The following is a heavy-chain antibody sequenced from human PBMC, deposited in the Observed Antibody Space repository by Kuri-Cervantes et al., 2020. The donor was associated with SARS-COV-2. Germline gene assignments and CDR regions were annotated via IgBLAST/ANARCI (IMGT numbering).Heavy chain of an antibody. D-gene: IGHD3-22*01. CDR1: GYTFTGYY. V-gene: IGHV1-2*02. CDR3: AREVKSMIVVARGDGFDI. Sequence: AAVKVSCKASGYTFTGYYMHWVRQAPGQGLEWMGWSNPNSGGTNYAQKFQGRVTMTRDTSTSTVYMELSSLRSEDTAVYYCAREVKSMIVVARGDGFDIWGQGTMVTVSS. CDR2: SNPNSGGT. J-gene: IGHJ3*02.